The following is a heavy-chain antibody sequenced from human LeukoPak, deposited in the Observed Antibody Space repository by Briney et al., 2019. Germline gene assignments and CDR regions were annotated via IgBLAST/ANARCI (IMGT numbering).Heavy chain of an antibody. Sequence: GESLRLSCAASGFTVSSNYMSWVRQASGKGLEWVSIIYSGGSTYYADSVKGRFTISRDNSKNTLYLQMNSLRAEDTAVYYCARALFGGYYYDGMDVWGQGTTVTVSS. CDR2: IYSGGST. J-gene: IGHJ6*02. CDR1: GFTVSSNY. V-gene: IGHV3-66*01. D-gene: IGHD3-16*01. CDR3: ARALFGGYYYDGMDV.